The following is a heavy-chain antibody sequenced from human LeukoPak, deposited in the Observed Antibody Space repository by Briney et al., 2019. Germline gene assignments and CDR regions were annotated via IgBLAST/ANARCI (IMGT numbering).Heavy chain of an antibody. CDR1: GFTFSSYE. J-gene: IGHJ4*02. CDR2: ISSSGSTI. CDR3: ARGYDIVVVVAATGLDY. V-gene: IGHV3-48*03. Sequence: GGSLRLSCAASGFTFSSYEMNWVRQAPGKGLEWVSYISSSGSTIYYADSVKGRFTISRDNAKNSLYLQMNGLRAEDTAVYYCARGYDIVVVVAATGLDYWGQGTLVTVSS. D-gene: IGHD2-15*01.